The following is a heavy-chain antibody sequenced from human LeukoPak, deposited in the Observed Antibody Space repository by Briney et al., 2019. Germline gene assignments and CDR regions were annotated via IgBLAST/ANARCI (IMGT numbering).Heavy chain of an antibody. D-gene: IGHD1-7*01. V-gene: IGHV4-61*01. J-gene: IGHJ3*01. CDR1: GGSVSSDSYY. CDR2: IYYSGST. Sequence: SETLSLTCTVSGGSVSSDSYYWSWIRQPPGKGLEWIGYIYYSGSTNYNPSLKSRVTISVDTSKNQFSLTMSSVTAADTAVYYCARVPGGGTAANWGQGTMVTVSS. CDR3: ARVPGGGTAAN.